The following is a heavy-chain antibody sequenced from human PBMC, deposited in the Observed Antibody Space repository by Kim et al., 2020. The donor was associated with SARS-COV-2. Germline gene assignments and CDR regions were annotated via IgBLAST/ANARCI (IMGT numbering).Heavy chain of an antibody. CDR2: ISYDGNNQ. J-gene: IGHJ6*02. CDR1: GFIFSSFG. V-gene: IGHV3-30*18. D-gene: IGHD3-16*01. Sequence: GGSLRLSCAASGFIFSSFGMHWVRQAPGKGLEWVAVISYDGNNQYYADSAKGRFTISRDNSKNTLYLQVSGLRGEDTAVYYCAKEYTNTVMLMKYYYYGMDVWGQGTTVTVSS. CDR3: AKEYTNTVMLMKYYYYGMDV.